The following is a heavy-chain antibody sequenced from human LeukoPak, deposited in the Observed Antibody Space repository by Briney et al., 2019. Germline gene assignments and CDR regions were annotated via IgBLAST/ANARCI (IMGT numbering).Heavy chain of an antibody. D-gene: IGHD3-10*01. J-gene: IGHJ5*02. Sequence: PSETLSLTCAVYGGSFSGYYWSWIRQPPGKGLEWIGEINHSGSTNYNPSLKSRVTISADTSKNQFSLKLSSVTAADTAVYYCARGRYGSGSYYNHWGQGTLVTVSS. CDR3: ARGRYGSGSYYNH. CDR2: INHSGST. CDR1: GGSFSGYY. V-gene: IGHV4-34*01.